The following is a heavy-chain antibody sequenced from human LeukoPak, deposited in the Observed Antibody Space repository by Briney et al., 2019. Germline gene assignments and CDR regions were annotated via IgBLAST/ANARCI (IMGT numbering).Heavy chain of an antibody. D-gene: IGHD2-15*01. CDR3: ARSVAASRDY. J-gene: IGHJ4*02. CDR2: IDSDGTNR. CDR1: GFTFSRYW. Sequence: GGSLRLSCAASGFTFSRYWMHWVRQAPGKGLVWVSRIDSDGTNRDYADSVKGRFTISRDNAKNSLYLQMNSLRAEDTALYYCARSVAASRDYWGQGTLVTVSS. V-gene: IGHV3-74*01.